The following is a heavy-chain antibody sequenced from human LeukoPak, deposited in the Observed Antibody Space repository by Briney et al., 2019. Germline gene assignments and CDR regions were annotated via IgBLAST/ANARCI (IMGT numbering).Heavy chain of an antibody. D-gene: IGHD4-17*01. CDR2: ISSSSSCI. V-gene: IGHV3-21*01. Sequence: GGTLRLSCAASGFTFSSYSMNWVRQAPGKGLEWVSSISSSSSCIYYADSVKGRLTISRDNAKNSLSLQRNSLRAEDTAVYYGARDGVYGDYAYWGQGSLVTV. CDR1: GFTFSSYS. CDR3: ARDGVYGDYAY. J-gene: IGHJ4*02.